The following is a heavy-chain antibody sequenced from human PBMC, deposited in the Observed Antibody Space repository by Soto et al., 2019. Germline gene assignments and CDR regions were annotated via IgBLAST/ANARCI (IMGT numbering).Heavy chain of an antibody. J-gene: IGHJ6*02. CDR3: AREVQKDAKPPSSLMDV. CDR1: GFTISSLW. CDR2: IKSDGSST. Sequence: GGSLRLSCAASGFTISSLWMHWVRRAPGKGLVWVSRIKSDGSSTSYADSVKGRFTISRDNAKNTLYLQMNSLRAEDTAVYYCAREVQKDAKPPSSLMDVWGQGTTVTVSS. V-gene: IGHV3-74*01. D-gene: IGHD1-1*01.